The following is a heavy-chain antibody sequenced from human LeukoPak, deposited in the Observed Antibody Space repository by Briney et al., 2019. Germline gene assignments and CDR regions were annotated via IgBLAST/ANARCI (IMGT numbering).Heavy chain of an antibody. CDR3: ARHFLSPDYYYL. D-gene: IGHD2-21*02. J-gene: IGHJ1*01. CDR2: IYYSGST. V-gene: IGHV4-38-2*02. Sequence: SEPLSLTCSVSGYSISSGYYWGWIRQPPGEGLEWMASIYYSGSTYYNPSLKSRLTISIDTAKNQFSLRLNSVAATHTAVYYLARHFLSPDYYYLWGQGTQVTLPS. CDR1: GYSISSGYY.